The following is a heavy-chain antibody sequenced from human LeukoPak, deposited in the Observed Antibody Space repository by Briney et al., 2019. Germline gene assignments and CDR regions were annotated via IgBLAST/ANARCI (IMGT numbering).Heavy chain of an antibody. CDR2: ISSSSSYI. CDR1: GFTFSCYS. Sequence: KPGGSLRLSCAASGFTFSCYSMNWVRQAPGKGLEWVSCISSSSSYIYYADSVKGRFTISRDNAKNSLYLQTNSLRVEDTAVYYCARAHNWKYGTFDYWGQGTLVTVSS. CDR3: ARAHNWKYGTFDY. D-gene: IGHD1-7*01. J-gene: IGHJ4*02. V-gene: IGHV3-21*01.